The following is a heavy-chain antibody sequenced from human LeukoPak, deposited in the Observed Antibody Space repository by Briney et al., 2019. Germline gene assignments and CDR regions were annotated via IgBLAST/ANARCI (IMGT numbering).Heavy chain of an antibody. CDR1: GGSISSYY. CDR3: AKDTRSPVLRYFDWMYYYYGMDV. J-gene: IGHJ6*02. D-gene: IGHD3-9*01. Sequence: SETLSLTCTVSGGSISSYYWSWIRQPPGKGLEWIGYIYYSGSTNYNPSLKSRVTISVDTSKNQFSLKLSSVTAADTAVYYCAKDTRSPVLRYFDWMYYYYGMDVWGQGTTVTVSS. V-gene: IGHV4-59*01. CDR2: IYYSGST.